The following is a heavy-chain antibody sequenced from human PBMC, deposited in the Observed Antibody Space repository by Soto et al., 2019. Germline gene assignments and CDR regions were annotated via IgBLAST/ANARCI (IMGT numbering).Heavy chain of an antibody. CDR3: ARAPGIAAAVYMDV. J-gene: IGHJ6*02. V-gene: IGHV3-48*01. CDR2: ISSSSNSI. D-gene: IGHD6-13*01. CDR1: GFTFSRYS. Sequence: GGSLRLSCAASGFTFSRYSMDWVRQAPGKGLEWVSYISSSSNSIYYADSVKGRFTISRDNAKNSLYLQMNSLRAEDTAVYYCARAPGIAAAVYMDVWGQGTTVTVS.